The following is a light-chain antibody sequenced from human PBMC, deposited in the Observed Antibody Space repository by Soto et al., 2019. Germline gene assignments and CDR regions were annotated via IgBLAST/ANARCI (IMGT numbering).Light chain of an antibody. V-gene: IGLV1-44*01. Sequence: QSVLTQPPSASGTPGQRVTISCSGSSSNIGINTVNWYQQLPGTAPKVLIYSNNQRPSGVPDRFSGSKSGTSASLAISGLQSEDEAHYYCASWDASVNGHVVFGGGTKVTVL. CDR2: SNN. J-gene: IGLJ2*01. CDR1: SSNIGINT. CDR3: ASWDASVNGHVV.